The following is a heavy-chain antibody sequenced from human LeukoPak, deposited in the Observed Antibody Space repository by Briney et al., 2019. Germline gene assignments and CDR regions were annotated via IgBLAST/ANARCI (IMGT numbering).Heavy chain of an antibody. J-gene: IGHJ1*01. V-gene: IGHV3-7*01. CDR3: ATYSSLNRREFQY. Sequence: PGGSLRLSCEGFGFTFSNYWMGWVRQAPGKGLQWVANIKTDGSEKYYVDSVKGRFTISRDNAKNSLYLQMNSLRAEDTAVYYCATYSSLNRREFQYWGQGTLLTVSS. D-gene: IGHD3-22*01. CDR2: IKTDGSEK. CDR1: GFTFSNYW.